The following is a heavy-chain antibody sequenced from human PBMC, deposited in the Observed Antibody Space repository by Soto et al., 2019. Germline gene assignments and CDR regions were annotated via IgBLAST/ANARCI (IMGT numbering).Heavy chain of an antibody. Sequence: EVQLLESGGGLVQPGGSLRLSCAASGFTFSSYAMSWVRQAPGKGLEWVSAISGSGGSTYYADSVKGRFTISRDNSKNTLYLQMNSLRAEDTVVYYCAKGGYCSSTSCYLWDYYYYGMDVWGQGTTVTVSS. CDR1: GFTFSSYA. CDR2: ISGSGGST. CDR3: AKGGYCSSTSCYLWDYYYYGMDV. V-gene: IGHV3-23*01. J-gene: IGHJ6*02. D-gene: IGHD2-2*01.